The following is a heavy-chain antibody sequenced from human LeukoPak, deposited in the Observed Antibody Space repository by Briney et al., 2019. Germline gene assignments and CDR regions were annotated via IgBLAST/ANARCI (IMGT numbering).Heavy chain of an antibody. Sequence: SENLSLTCSVSGYSTSSGYYWGWVRQPPGKGLEWIVTIYHSGSTYYTPSLKSRVTISVDTSKNQFSLKLSSVTAADTAVYYCAGPPADKDWYAFDSWGQGTMVTVSS. CDR2: IYHSGST. V-gene: IGHV4-38-2*01. CDR1: GYSTSSGYY. D-gene: IGHD2-2*01. J-gene: IGHJ3*02. CDR3: AGPPADKDWYAFDS.